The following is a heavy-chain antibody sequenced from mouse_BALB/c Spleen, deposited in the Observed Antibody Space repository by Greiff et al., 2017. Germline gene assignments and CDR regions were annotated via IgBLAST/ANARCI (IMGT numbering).Heavy chain of an antibody. CDR1: GFAFSSYD. D-gene: IGHD2-4*01. CDR2: ISSGGGST. J-gene: IGHJ2*01. CDR3: ARHAGYDYGDY. Sequence: EVKLMESGGGLVKPGGSLKLSCAASGFAFSSYDMSWVRQTPEKRLEWVAYISSGGGSTYYPDTVKGRFTISRDNAKNTLYLQMSSLKSEDTAMYYCARHAGYDYGDYWGQGTTLTVSS. V-gene: IGHV5-12-1*01.